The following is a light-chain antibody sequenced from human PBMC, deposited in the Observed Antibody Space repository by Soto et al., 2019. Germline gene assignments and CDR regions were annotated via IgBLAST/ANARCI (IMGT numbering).Light chain of an antibody. CDR3: QQYGSSPRT. J-gene: IGKJ1*01. Sequence: IVLTQYPGTLALSPGERATLSCRATQSGISNYLAWYQQKPRQAPRPLIYGASTRATGIPDRFSGSGSGTDFTLTSSRLEPEYFAVYYCQQYGSSPRTFGQGTKVEIK. V-gene: IGKV3-20*01. CDR2: GAS. CDR1: QSGISNY.